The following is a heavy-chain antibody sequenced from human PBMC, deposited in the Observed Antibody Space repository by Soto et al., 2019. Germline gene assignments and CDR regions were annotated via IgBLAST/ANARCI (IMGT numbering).Heavy chain of an antibody. Sequence: QVQLQQWGAGLLKPSETLSLSCAVSGGSFRDNYWTWFRQPPGKGLEWIGEISPSGTTKYTPSLKSRATISVDTSKTQISLKVTSVTAADTSVYYCATSFWFGKQPEIWGQGTLVTVSS. CDR2: ISPSGTT. D-gene: IGHD3-10*01. V-gene: IGHV4-34*01. J-gene: IGHJ4*02. CDR1: GGSFRDNY. CDR3: ATSFWFGKQPEI.